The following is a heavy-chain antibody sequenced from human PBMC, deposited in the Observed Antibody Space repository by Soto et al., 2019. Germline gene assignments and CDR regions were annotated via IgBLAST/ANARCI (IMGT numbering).Heavy chain of an antibody. CDR1: GGSFSGYY. D-gene: IGHD3-22*01. CDR3: ARVLYYYDSSGSFDY. Sequence: PSETLSLTCAVYGGSFSGYYWSWIRQPPGKGLEWIGEINHSGSTNYNPSLKSRVTISVDTSKNQFSPKLSSVTAADTAVYYCARVLYYYDSSGSFDYWGQGTLVTVSS. CDR2: INHSGST. J-gene: IGHJ4*02. V-gene: IGHV4-34*01.